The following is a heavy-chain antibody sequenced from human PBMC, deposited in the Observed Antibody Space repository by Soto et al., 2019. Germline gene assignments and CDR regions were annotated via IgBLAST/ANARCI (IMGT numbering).Heavy chain of an antibody. CDR2: INHSGST. CDR3: ARKDDYVWGSYRDPFDY. Sequence: QVQLQQWGAGLLKPSETLSLTCAVYGGSFSGYYWSWIRQPPGKGLAWIGEINHSGSTNYNRSLKSRVTTSVDTSKNQFSLKLSSVTAADTAVYYCARKDDYVWGSYRDPFDYWGQGTLVTDSS. J-gene: IGHJ4*02. V-gene: IGHV4-34*01. CDR1: GGSFSGYY. D-gene: IGHD3-16*02.